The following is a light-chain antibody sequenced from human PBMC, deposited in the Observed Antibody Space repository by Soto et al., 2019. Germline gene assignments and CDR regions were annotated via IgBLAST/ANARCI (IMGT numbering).Light chain of an antibody. CDR3: QLYRP. J-gene: IGKJ1*01. V-gene: IGKV1-5*01. Sequence: DIAITQSPSTLSASVGDRVTITCRASQSISSWLAWYQQKPGKAPKLLIYDASSLESGVPSRFSGSGSGTEFTLSISSLQPDDFATYYCQLYRPFGQGTK. CDR1: QSISSW. CDR2: DAS.